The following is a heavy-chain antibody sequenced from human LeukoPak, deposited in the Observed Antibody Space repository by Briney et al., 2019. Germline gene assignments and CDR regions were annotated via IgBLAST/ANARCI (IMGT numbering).Heavy chain of an antibody. CDR3: AIHNRHPFDF. CDR2: ISVYNGDT. J-gene: IGHJ4*02. V-gene: IGHV1-18*01. D-gene: IGHD1-14*01. CDR1: GYKFSDYG. Sequence: ASVKVSCKTSGYKFSDYGVSWVRQAPGQGLEWMGWISVYNGDTEYAPKIQDRLSLTIDTSTNTAYMELGSLRSDDTALYYCAIHNRHPFDFWGQGTLVTLSS.